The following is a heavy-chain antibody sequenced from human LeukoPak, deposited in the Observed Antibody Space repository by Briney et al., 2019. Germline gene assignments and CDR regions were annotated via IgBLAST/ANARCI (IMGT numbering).Heavy chain of an antibody. CDR3: ASSPRGLRYFVFSGMDV. Sequence: KPSETLSLTCAVYGGSFSGYYWSWIRQPPGKGLEWIGEINHSGSTNYNPSLKSRVTISVDTSKNQFSLKQSSVTAADTAVYYCASSPRGLRYFVFSGMDVWGKGTTVTVSS. J-gene: IGHJ6*04. D-gene: IGHD3-9*01. CDR1: GGSFSGYY. V-gene: IGHV4-34*01. CDR2: INHSGST.